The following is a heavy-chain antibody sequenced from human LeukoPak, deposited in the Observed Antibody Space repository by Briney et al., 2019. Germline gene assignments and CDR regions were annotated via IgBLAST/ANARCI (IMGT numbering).Heavy chain of an antibody. CDR1: GYTFTSYD. Sequence: ASVKVSCKASGYTFTSYDINWVRQATGQGLEWMGWMNPNSGNTGYAQKFQGRVTMTRNTSISTAYMELSSLRSEDTAVYYCARVGCSSTSCYGYYYYYMDVWGKGPTVTVSS. CDR3: ARVGCSSTSCYGYYYYYMDV. D-gene: IGHD2-2*01. J-gene: IGHJ6*03. CDR2: MNPNSGNT. V-gene: IGHV1-8*01.